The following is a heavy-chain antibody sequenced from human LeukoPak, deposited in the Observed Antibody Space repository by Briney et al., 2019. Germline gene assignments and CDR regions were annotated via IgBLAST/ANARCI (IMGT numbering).Heavy chain of an antibody. Sequence: GASVKVSCKASGYTFTGYYMHWVRHAPGQGLEWMGWINPNSGGTNYAQKFQGRVTMTRDTSISTAYMELSRLRSDDTAVYYCASLRSSGYFDYFDYWGQGTQATVSS. D-gene: IGHD3-22*01. CDR1: GYTFTGYY. J-gene: IGHJ4*02. V-gene: IGHV1-2*02. CDR2: INPNSGGT. CDR3: ASLRSSGYFDYFDY.